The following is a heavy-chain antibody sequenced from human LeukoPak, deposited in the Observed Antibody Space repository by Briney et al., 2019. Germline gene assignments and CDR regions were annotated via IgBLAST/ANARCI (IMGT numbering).Heavy chain of an antibody. V-gene: IGHV4-59*11. J-gene: IGHJ4*02. CDR1: GGSISSHY. D-gene: IGHD3-22*01. CDR3: ARGTGLYDSSGHYYWGYFDS. CDR2: IYYSGTT. Sequence: KSSETLSLTCTVSGGSISSHYWSWFRQTPGERPEWIAFIYYSGTTNYNPSLKGRVTILIDSSKNQFSLKLSYVTAADTAIYYCARGTGLYDSSGHYYWGYFDSWGQGTLVPVSS.